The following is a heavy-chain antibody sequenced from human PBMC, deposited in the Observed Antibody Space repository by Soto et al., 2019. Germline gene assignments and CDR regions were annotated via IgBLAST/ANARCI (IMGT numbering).Heavy chain of an antibody. CDR3: ARHFQGYCSSTSCYDRGVYYYYGMHV. J-gene: IGHJ6*02. Sequence: SETLSLTCTVSGGSISSYYWVWIRQPPGKGLEWIGSIYYSGSTYYNPSLKSRVTISVDTSKNQFSLKLSSVTAADTAVYYCARHFQGYCSSTSCYDRGVYYYYGMHVWGQGTTVTVSS. CDR2: IYYSGST. D-gene: IGHD2-2*01. V-gene: IGHV4-39*01. CDR1: GGSISSYY.